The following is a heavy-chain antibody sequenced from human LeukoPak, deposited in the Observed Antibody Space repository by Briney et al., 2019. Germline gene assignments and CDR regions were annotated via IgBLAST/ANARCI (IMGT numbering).Heavy chain of an antibody. V-gene: IGHV3-30-3*01. CDR3: ARDGERYCSGGSCYFTNWFDP. Sequence: GRSLRLSCAASGFTFSSYAMHWVRQAQGKGLEGVAVISYDGSKKYYADSVKGRFTISRDNSKNTLYLQMNSLRAEDTAVYYCARDGERYCSGGSCYFTNWFDPWGQGTLVTVSS. D-gene: IGHD2-15*01. CDR2: ISYDGSKK. J-gene: IGHJ5*02. CDR1: GFTFSSYA.